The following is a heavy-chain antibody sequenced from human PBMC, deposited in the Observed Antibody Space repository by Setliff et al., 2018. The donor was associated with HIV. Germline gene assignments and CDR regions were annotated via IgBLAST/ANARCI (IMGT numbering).Heavy chain of an antibody. V-gene: IGHV1-69*13. CDR3: ARDDHYYDLGSIYSDWYFDL. Sequence: SVKVSCKASGGTFSRYAITWVRQAPGQGPEWMGGIIPIFGSTRYAQKFQDRVTITADESTDTVEMQLSSLTSEDTAVYYCARDDHYYDLGSIYSDWYFDLWDRGTQVTVSS. CDR1: GGTFSRYA. CDR2: IIPIFGST. J-gene: IGHJ2*01. D-gene: IGHD3-10*01.